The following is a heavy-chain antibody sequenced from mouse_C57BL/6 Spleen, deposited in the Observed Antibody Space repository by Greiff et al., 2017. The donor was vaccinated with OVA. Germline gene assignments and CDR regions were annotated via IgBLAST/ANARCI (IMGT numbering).Heavy chain of an antibody. CDR3: ARCYGSSYCYFDV. J-gene: IGHJ1*03. CDR1: GYTFTSYW. Sequence: QVQLQQPGAELVKPGASVKLSCKASGYTFTSYWMHWVKQRPGQGLEWIGMIHPNSGSTNYNEKFKSKATLTVDKSSSTAYMQLSSLTSDDSAVYYCARCYGSSYCYFDVWGTGTTVTVSS. V-gene: IGHV1-64*01. CDR2: IHPNSGST. D-gene: IGHD1-1*01.